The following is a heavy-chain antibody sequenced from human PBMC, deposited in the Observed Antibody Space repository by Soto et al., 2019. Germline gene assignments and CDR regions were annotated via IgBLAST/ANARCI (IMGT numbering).Heavy chain of an antibody. Sequence: GASVKVSCKGAGYTFTRYAMHWGRQAPGQRLEWMGWINAGNGNTKYSQKFQGRVTITRDTSASTAYMELSSLRSEDTAVYYCARSWATVTIDYWGQGTLVTVSS. CDR3: ARSWATVTIDY. V-gene: IGHV1-3*01. D-gene: IGHD4-17*01. J-gene: IGHJ4*02. CDR1: GYTFTRYA. CDR2: INAGNGNT.